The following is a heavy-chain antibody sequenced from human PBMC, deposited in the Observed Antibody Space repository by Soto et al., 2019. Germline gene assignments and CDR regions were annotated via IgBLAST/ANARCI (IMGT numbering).Heavy chain of an antibody. CDR3: ARVSAGIAVAGTQHTLDV. Sequence: GASVKVSCKASGVTFSSYAISWVRQAPGQGLEWMGGIIPIFGTANYAQKFQGRVTITADESTSTAYMELSSLRSEDTAVYYCARVSAGIAVAGTQHTLDVSAQGTTDLVSS. V-gene: IGHV1-69*13. D-gene: IGHD6-19*01. CDR2: IIPIFGTA. J-gene: IGHJ6*02. CDR1: GVTFSSYA.